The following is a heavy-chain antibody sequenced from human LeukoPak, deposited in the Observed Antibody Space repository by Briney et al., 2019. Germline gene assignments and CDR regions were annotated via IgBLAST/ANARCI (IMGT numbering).Heavy chain of an antibody. V-gene: IGHV3-23*01. CDR3: AKLGDANMYSRSWYFFDY. D-gene: IGHD6-13*01. J-gene: IGHJ4*02. Sequence: GGSLRLSCAASGFTFSSYAMSWVRPAPGEGLEWVSAISGSGGSTFYADSVKGRFTISRDKSKNTLYLQMNSLRAEDTAVYYCAKLGDANMYSRSWYFFDYWGQGTLVTVSS. CDR1: GFTFSSYA. CDR2: ISGSGGST.